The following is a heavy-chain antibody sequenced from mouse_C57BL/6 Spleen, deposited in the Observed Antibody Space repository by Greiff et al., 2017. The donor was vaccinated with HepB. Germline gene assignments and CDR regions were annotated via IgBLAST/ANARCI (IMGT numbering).Heavy chain of an antibody. D-gene: IGHD2-5*01. CDR3: ARSRSNYFWFAY. CDR2: INPNNGGT. Sequence: EVQLQQSGPELVKPGASVKISCKASGYTFTDYYMNWVKQSHGKSLEWIGDINPNNGGTSYNQKFKGKATLTVDKSSSTAYMELRSLTSEDSAVYYCARSRSNYFWFAYWGQGTLVTVSA. CDR1: GYTFTDYY. J-gene: IGHJ3*01. V-gene: IGHV1-26*01.